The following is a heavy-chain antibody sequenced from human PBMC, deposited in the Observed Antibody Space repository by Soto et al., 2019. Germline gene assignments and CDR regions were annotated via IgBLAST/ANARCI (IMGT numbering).Heavy chain of an antibody. CDR2: LDPEDGET. D-gene: IGHD2-8*01. Sequence: ASVKVSCKVPGYTLTELSMHWVRQAPGKGLEWIGGLDPEDGETIYAQKFQGRVTMTEDTSTDTAYMELSRLRSEDPAVSYCATFLDYCANGVRYPGAFGIWRQGXIDTV. V-gene: IGHV1-24*01. J-gene: IGHJ3*02. CDR3: ATFLDYCANGVRYPGAFGI. CDR1: GYTLTELS.